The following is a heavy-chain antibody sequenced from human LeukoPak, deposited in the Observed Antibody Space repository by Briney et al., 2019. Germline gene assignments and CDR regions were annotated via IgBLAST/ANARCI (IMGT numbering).Heavy chain of an antibody. D-gene: IGHD5-24*01. Sequence: GGSLRLSCAASGFTFSSYGMHWVRQAPGRGLEWVAFIRYDGSNKHYADSVKGRFTISRDNSKNTLYLQMNSLRAEDTAVYYCAKDPTHRDGYNWGDYWGQGTLVTVSS. CDR1: GFTFSSYG. J-gene: IGHJ4*02. CDR3: AKDPTHRDGYNWGDY. CDR2: IRYDGSNK. V-gene: IGHV3-30*02.